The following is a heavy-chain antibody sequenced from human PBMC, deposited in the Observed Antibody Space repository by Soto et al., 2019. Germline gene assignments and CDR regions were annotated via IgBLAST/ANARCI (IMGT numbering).Heavy chain of an antibody. CDR1: GFTFSSYA. J-gene: IGHJ4*02. CDR3: AKNPRSGSYYEVVYFDY. Sequence: EVQLLESGGGLVQPGGSLRLSCAASGFTFSSYAMSWVRQAPGKGLEWVSAISGSGGSTYYADSVKGRFTISRDNSKNTLYLQMNRLRAEDTAVYYCAKNPRSGSYYEVVYFDYWGQGTLVTVSS. CDR2: ISGSGGST. D-gene: IGHD1-26*01. V-gene: IGHV3-23*01.